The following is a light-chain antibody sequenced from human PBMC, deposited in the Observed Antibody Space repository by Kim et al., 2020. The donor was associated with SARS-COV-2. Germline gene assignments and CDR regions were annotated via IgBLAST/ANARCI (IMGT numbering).Light chain of an antibody. Sequence: SLSAKETATLSCRARQIVNNYLAWYQKKPGQAPRLLIYDVSNGATGIPARFSGSGSGTDFTLTISSLEPEDFALYYCQRSSWPITFGQGTRLEIK. J-gene: IGKJ5*01. CDR3: QRSSWPIT. CDR2: DVS. V-gene: IGKV3-11*01. CDR1: QIVNNY.